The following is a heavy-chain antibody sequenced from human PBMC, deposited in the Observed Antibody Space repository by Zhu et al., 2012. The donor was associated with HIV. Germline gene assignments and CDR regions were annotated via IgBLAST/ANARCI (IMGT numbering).Heavy chain of an antibody. V-gene: IGHV4-39*01. J-gene: IGHJ6*03. D-gene: IGHD3-22*01. CDR1: GGSISSSSYY. Sequence: QVQLQESGPGLVKPSETLSLTCTVSGGSISSSSYYWGWIRQPPGKGLEWIGSIYYSGSTYYNPSLKSRVTISVDTSKNQFSLKLSSVTAADTAVYYCARIILHDSSGYWRGNYYYYMDVWGKGTTVTVSS. CDR3: ARIILHDSSGYWRGNYYYYMDV. CDR2: IYYSGST.